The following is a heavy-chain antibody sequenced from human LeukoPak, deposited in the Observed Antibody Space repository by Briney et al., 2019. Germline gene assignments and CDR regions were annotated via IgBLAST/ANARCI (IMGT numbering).Heavy chain of an antibody. V-gene: IGHV5-51*01. J-gene: IGHJ4*02. CDR2: IYPSDSDT. CDR3: ARCWGSVTDY. Sequence: GESLKISCKGSGYSFTSYWIGWVRQMPGKGLEWMGIIYPSDSDTRYSPSFQGHVTISADKSTSIAYLQWSSLKAPDTAIYYCARCWGSVTDYWGQGTLVTVSS. D-gene: IGHD7-27*01. CDR1: GYSFTSYW.